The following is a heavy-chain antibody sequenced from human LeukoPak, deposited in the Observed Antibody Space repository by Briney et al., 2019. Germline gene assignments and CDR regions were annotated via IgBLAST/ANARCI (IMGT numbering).Heavy chain of an antibody. D-gene: IGHD5-12*01. CDR3: AYTSGSDLISYYYYYMDV. Sequence: PGGSLRLSCAASGFIFSSYCMKWVRQAPGKGLEWVSSISSGSSYIYYADSVKGRFTISRDNAKNSLYLQMNSLSAEEPAVYYSAYTSGSDLISYYYYYMDVWGKGTTVSVS. CDR1: GFIFSSYC. V-gene: IGHV3-21*01. J-gene: IGHJ6*03. CDR2: ISSGSSYI.